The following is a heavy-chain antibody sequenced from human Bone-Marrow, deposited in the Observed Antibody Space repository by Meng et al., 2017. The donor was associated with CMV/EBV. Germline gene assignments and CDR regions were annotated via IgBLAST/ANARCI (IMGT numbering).Heavy chain of an antibody. D-gene: IGHD3-10*01. V-gene: IGHV1-18*04. J-gene: IGHJ6*02. CDR1: GYTFTGYY. CDR3: AREVKGAMVRGERIHYYYGMDV. CDR2: ISAYNGNT. Sequence: GESLKISCKASGYTFTGYYMHWVRQAPGQGLEWMGWISAYNGNTNYAQKLQGRVTMTTDTSTSTAYMELRSLRSYDTAVYYCAREVKGAMVRGERIHYYYGMDVWGQGTTVTVSS.